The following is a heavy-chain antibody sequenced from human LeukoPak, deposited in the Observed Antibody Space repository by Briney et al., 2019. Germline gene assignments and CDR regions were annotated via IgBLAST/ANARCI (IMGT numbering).Heavy chain of an antibody. Sequence: TGTLSLTCGVSGGSISSTNWWTWVRQPPGEGLEWIGEVHLSGRTNYNPSLESRVTMSVDMSENHISLKLTSVTAADTAVYYCAREGGPYRPLDYSGQGTLVTVSS. CDR1: GGSISSTNW. CDR3: AREGGPYRPLDY. V-gene: IGHV4-4*02. J-gene: IGHJ4*02. CDR2: VHLSGRT.